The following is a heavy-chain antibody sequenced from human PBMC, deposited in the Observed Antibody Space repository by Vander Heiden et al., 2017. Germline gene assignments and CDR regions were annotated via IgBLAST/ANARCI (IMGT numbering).Heavy chain of an antibody. Sequence: QVQLQESGPGLVKSSETLSLTCNVTGGSINNYSFSWIRRAAGKGLEWIGRVYSNGVTNYNPSLRTRVTMSADLSKNQVSLSLTSVTAADTAVYFCARGSYLDDWGQGTLVTVSS. D-gene: IGHD3-10*01. CDR3: ARGSYLDD. J-gene: IGHJ4*02. CDR1: GGSINNYS. CDR2: VYSNGVT. V-gene: IGHV4-4*07.